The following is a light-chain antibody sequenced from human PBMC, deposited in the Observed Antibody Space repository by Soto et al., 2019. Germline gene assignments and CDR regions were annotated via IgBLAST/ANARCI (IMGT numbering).Light chain of an antibody. CDR1: QSVLSSSNNEKY. V-gene: IGKV4-1*01. CDR3: QQYYSLPLA. CDR2: WAS. J-gene: IGKJ1*01. Sequence: DIVMTQSPDSLAVSLGERPTINCKSSQSVLSSSNNEKYLAWYQQKPGQPPKLLIYWASNRESGVPDRFSGSGSGTDFTLTISSLQAEDVAVYYCQQYYSLPLAFGQGTKVEIK.